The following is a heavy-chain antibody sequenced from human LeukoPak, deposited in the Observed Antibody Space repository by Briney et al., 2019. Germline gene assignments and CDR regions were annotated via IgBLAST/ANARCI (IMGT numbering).Heavy chain of an antibody. D-gene: IGHD5-18*01. Sequence: SETLSLTCTVSGGSISSYYWNWIRQPPGKGLEWIGYIYYSGSTNYNPSLKSRVTISVDTSKNQFSLKLSSVTAADTAVYYCARDSGYSYGYGYWGQGTLVTVSS. V-gene: IGHV4-59*01. CDR1: GGSISSYY. J-gene: IGHJ4*02. CDR3: ARDSGYSYGYGY. CDR2: IYYSGST.